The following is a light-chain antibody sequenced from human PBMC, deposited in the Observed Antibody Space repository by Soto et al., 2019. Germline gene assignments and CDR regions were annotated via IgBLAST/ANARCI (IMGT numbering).Light chain of an antibody. CDR1: NSDVGGYNF. CDR2: DVS. J-gene: IGLJ1*01. CDR3: SPYTSSSIPYV. Sequence: QSALTQPASVSGSPGQSITISCTGTNSDVGGYNFVSWYQQHPGKAPKLMIYDVSNRPSGVSNRFSGSKSGNTASLNISGLQAEDEADYYCSPYTSSSIPYVFGIGTKLTVL. V-gene: IGLV2-14*01.